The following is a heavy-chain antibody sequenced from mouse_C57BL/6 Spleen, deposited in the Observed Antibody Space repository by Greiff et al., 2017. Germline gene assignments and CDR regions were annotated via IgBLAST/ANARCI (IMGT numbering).Heavy chain of an antibody. V-gene: IGHV1-55*01. CDR3: ARRDDYYDEDYFDY. Sequence: QVQLQQPGAELVKPGASVKMSCTASGYTFTSYWITWVKQRPGQGLEWIGDIYPGSGSTNYNEKFKSQATLTRDTSSSTAYLQLSSLTSEDSAVYYCARRDDYYDEDYFDYWGQGTTLTVSS. J-gene: IGHJ2*01. D-gene: IGHD2-4*01. CDR1: GYTFTSYW. CDR2: IYPGSGST.